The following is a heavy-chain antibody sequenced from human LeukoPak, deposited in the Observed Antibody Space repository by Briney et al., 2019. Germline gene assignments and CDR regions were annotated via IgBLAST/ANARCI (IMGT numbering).Heavy chain of an antibody. Sequence: GGSLRLSCAASGFTFSDHVMQWVRQAPGKGLEYISLISSQGGTTYYAKSVKGRFTISRDNSKNTLYPQMDSLQTEDMAIYYCTRAERYSSPFDYWGQGTLVTVSS. V-gene: IGHV3-64*01. D-gene: IGHD5-18*01. J-gene: IGHJ4*02. CDR1: GFTFSDHV. CDR3: TRAERYSSPFDY. CDR2: ISSQGGTT.